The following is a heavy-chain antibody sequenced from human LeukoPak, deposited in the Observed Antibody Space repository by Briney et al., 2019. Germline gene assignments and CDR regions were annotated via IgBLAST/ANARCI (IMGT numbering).Heavy chain of an antibody. V-gene: IGHV3-23*01. Sequence: SCKASGYTFSSYAMSWVRQAPGKGLEWVSAISGSGGSTYYADSVKGRFTISRDNSKNTLYLQMNSLRAEDTAVYYCAKDAQIIAVADIFDYWGQGTLVTVSS. CDR1: GYTFSSYA. CDR2: ISGSGGST. J-gene: IGHJ4*02. D-gene: IGHD6-19*01. CDR3: AKDAQIIAVADIFDY.